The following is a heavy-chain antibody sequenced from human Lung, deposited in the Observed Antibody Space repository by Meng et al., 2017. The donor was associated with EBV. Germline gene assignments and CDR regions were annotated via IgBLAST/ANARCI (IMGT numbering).Heavy chain of an antibody. V-gene: IGHV4-30-4*01. CDR1: GYSIGNGYF. CDR3: ARDRGYLYPSDF. CDR2: IYNVGAT. J-gene: IGHJ4*02. Sequence: QVQLQALGPGLLKPYKTLSLTVTVSGYSIGNGYFWSWIRQPPGKGLEWIGYIYNVGATYYNPSLRSRVSISVDMSMTRFSLKLSSVTAADTAMYYCARDRGYLYPSDFWGRGTLVTVSS. D-gene: IGHD5-18*01.